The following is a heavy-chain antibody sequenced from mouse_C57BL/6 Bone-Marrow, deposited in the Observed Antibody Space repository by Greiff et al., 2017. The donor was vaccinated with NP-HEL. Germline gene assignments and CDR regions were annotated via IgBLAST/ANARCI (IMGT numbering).Heavy chain of an antibody. CDR1: GYTFTSYG. V-gene: IGHV1-81*01. CDR2: IYPRSGNT. Sequence: VKLVESGAELARPGASVKLSCKASGYTFTSYGISWVKQRTGQGLEWIGEIYPRSGNTYYNEKFKGKATLTADKSSSTAYMELRSLTSEDSAVYFCAREYYGSSYGYFDYWGQGTTLTVSS. J-gene: IGHJ2*01. D-gene: IGHD1-1*01. CDR3: AREYYGSSYGYFDY.